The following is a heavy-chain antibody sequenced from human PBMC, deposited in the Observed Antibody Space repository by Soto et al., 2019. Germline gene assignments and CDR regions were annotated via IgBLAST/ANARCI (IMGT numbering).Heavy chain of an antibody. J-gene: IGHJ2*01. CDR2: IYWDGDK. V-gene: IGHV2-5*02. CDR1: GFSLSTSGVG. D-gene: IGHD6-13*01. CDR3: AHNTLVTGYSSSWYLYFEL. Sequence: QITLKESGPTLVKPTQTLTLTCTFSGFSLSTSGVGVGWIRQPPGKALEWLALIYWDGDKRYSPSLKSRLTITKDTSKNQLVLTMTNMDHVDTATYYCAHNTLVTGYSSSWYLYFELWGRGNLVTGSS.